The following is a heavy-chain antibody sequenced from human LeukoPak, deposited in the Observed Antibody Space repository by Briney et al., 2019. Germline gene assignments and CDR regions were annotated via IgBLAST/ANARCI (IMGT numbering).Heavy chain of an antibody. CDR2: INPNSGGT. V-gene: IGHV1-2*04. D-gene: IGHD1-26*01. J-gene: IGHJ4*02. Sequence: ASVKVSCKASGYTFTGYYMHWVRQAPGQGLEWMGWINPNSGGTNYAQKFQGWVTMTRDTSISTAYMELSRLSSDDTAVYYCARASSSGSYYPGLGYWGQGTLVTVSS. CDR1: GYTFTGYY. CDR3: ARASSSGSYYPGLGY.